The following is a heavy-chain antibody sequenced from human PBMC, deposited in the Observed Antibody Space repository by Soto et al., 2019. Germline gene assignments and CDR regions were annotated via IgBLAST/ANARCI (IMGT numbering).Heavy chain of an antibody. CDR1: GGSISSGGYY. CDR3: ARGAARGSGVGFDY. D-gene: IGHD3-10*01. J-gene: IGHJ4*02. V-gene: IGHV4-31*03. Sequence: QVQLQESGPGLVKPSQTLSLTCTVSGGSISSGGYYWSWIRQHPGKGLEWIGYIYYSGGTYYNPSLKGGFTIAVDTSKNQFSLKLSSVTAADTAVYYCARGAARGSGVGFDYWGQGTLVTVSS. CDR2: IYYSGGT.